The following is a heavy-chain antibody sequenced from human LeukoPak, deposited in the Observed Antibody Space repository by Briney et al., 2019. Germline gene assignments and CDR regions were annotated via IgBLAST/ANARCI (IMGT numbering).Heavy chain of an antibody. V-gene: IGHV1-46*01. CDR2: INPSGGST. CDR1: GYTFTSYY. Sequence: ASVKVSCKASGYTFTSYYVHWVRQAPGQGLEWMGIINPSGGSTSYAQKFQGRVTMTRDTSTSTVYMELSSLRSEDTAVYYCARGYDSSGYYPPLFDYWGQGTLVTVSS. CDR3: ARGYDSSGYYPPLFDY. J-gene: IGHJ4*02. D-gene: IGHD3-22*01.